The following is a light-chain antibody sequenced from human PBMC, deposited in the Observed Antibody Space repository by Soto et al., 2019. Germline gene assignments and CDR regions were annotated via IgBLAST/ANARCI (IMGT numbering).Light chain of an antibody. CDR3: SSYAGSNNFEVV. J-gene: IGLJ2*01. V-gene: IGLV2-8*01. CDR1: SSDVGGYNY. Sequence: QSVLTQPPSASGSPGQSVTISCTGTSSDVGGYNYVSWYQQHPGKAPKLMIYEVSKRPSGVPDRFSGSKSGNTASLTVSGLQAEDEADYYCSSYAGSNNFEVVFGGGTKLTV. CDR2: EVS.